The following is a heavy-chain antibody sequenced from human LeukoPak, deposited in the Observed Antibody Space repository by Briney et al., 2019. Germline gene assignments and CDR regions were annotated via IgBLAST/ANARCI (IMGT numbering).Heavy chain of an antibody. Sequence: SETLSLTCTVSGGSISSYYWSWIRQPPGKGLEWIGYIYYSGSTNYNPSLKSRVTISVDTSKNQFSLKLSSVTAADTAVYYCARVGWASNHAFDIWGQGTMVTVSS. CDR1: GGSISSYY. CDR3: ARVGWASNHAFDI. D-gene: IGHD6-19*01. J-gene: IGHJ3*02. CDR2: IYYSGST. V-gene: IGHV4-59*01.